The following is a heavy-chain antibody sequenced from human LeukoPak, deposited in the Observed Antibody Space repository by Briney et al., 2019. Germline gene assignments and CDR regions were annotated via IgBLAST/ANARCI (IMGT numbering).Heavy chain of an antibody. CDR3: ARDGYSSAWADLEYFDY. J-gene: IGHJ4*02. V-gene: IGHV4-4*07. CDR1: GGSINNYY. Sequence: SETLSLTCTVSGGSINNYYWSWIRLPAGKGLEWIGRIYTTGSSNCNPSLKGRVAISVDKSKNQFSLNLSSVTAADTAIYYCARDGYSSAWADLEYFDYWGQGIPVTVSS. D-gene: IGHD6-19*01. CDR2: IYTTGSS.